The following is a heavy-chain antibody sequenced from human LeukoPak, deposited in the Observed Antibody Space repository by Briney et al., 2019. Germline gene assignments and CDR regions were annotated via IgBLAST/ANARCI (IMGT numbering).Heavy chain of an antibody. V-gene: IGHV3-21*01. D-gene: IGHD6-13*01. J-gene: IGHJ5*02. CDR1: GFTFSSYS. CDR3: ARDYSSSSWSKFDP. Sequence: GESLRLSCAASGFTFSSYSMNWVRQAPGKGLEWVSSISSSSSYIYYADSVKGRFTISRDNAKNSLYLQMNSLRAEDTAVYYCARDYSSSSWSKFDPWGQGTLVTVSS. CDR2: ISSSSSYI.